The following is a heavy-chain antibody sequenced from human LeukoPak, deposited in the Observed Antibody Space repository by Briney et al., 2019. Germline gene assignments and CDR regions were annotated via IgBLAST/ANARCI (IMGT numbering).Heavy chain of an antibody. J-gene: IGHJ6*03. D-gene: IGHD1-20*01. CDR2: IKSKTDGGTT. Sequence: GSLRLSCAASGFTFSNAWMSWVRQAPGKGLEWVGRIKSKTDGGTTDYAAPVKGRFTISRDDSKNTLYLQMNSLRAEDTAVYYCATPITGTLTNYYYYMDVWGKGTTVTVSS. CDR3: ATPITGTLTNYYYYMDV. V-gene: IGHV3-15*01. CDR1: GFTFSNAW.